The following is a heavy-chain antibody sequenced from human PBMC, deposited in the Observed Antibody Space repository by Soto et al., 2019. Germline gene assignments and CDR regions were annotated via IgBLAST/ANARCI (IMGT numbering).Heavy chain of an antibody. CDR2: INAGNGNK. V-gene: IGHV1-3*01. CDR1: GYTFTSYA. Sequence: ASVKVSWKASGYTFTSYAMHWVRQAPGQRLEWMGWINAGNGNKKYSQKFQGRVTITRDTSASTAYMELSSLRSEDTAVYYCARDSGFVVVPAAMPVLGWFDPWGQGTLVTVSS. D-gene: IGHD2-2*01. J-gene: IGHJ5*02. CDR3: ARDSGFVVVPAAMPVLGWFDP.